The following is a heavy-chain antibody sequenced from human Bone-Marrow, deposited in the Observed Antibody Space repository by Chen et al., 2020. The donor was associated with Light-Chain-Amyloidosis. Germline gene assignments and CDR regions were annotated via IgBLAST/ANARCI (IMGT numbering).Heavy chain of an antibody. CDR2: IYTDESV. CDR1: GGIMSNYY. CDR3: ARLTVAGYFDL. Sequence: QVQPQESGPGLLKPYETLSPTCTVSGGIMSNYYWSWIRQPAGEGLEWIGRIYTDESVNYNPSNASLMTRITMSIDTSKRQFSLKLSSMTAADTAIYYCARLTVAGYFDLWGQGALVTVS. D-gene: IGHD6-19*01. V-gene: IGHV4-4*07. J-gene: IGHJ4*02.